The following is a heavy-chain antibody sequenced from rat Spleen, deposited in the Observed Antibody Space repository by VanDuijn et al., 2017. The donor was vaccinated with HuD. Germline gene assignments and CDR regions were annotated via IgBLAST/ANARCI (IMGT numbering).Heavy chain of an antibody. CDR2: IKAKSNNYAT. D-gene: IGHD1-7*01. V-gene: IGHV6-8*01. Sequence: EVQLVETGGSLVQPGKSLKLTCATSGFTFSDAWIHWVRQSPEKQLEWVAQIKAKSNNYATYYAESVKGRFTISRDDSKTSIYLQMNSLKEEDTAIYYCASYDWGQGVMVTVSS. CDR1: GFTFSDAW. J-gene: IGHJ2*01. CDR3: ASYD.